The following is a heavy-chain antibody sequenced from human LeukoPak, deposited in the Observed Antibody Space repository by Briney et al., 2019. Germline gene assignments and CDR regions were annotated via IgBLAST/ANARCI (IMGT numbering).Heavy chain of an antibody. D-gene: IGHD6-13*01. Sequence: GGSLRLSCAASGFTFSSYSMNWVRQAPGKGLEWVSSISSSSLYIYYADSVKGRFTISRDNAKNSLFLQMNSLRAEDTAVYYCAKSSSWYSLDLWGRDTLVTVSS. CDR2: ISSSSLYI. CDR1: GFTFSSYS. V-gene: IGHV3-21*01. J-gene: IGHJ2*01. CDR3: AKSSSWYSLDL.